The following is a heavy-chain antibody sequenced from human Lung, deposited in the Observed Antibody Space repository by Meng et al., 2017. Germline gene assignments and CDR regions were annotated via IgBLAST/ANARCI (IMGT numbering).Heavy chain of an antibody. CDR2: INHSGST. D-gene: IGHD4-11*01. CDR3: ARGPTTMAHDFDY. V-gene: IGHV4-34*01. Sequence: GHLQQWGAGPLKPSETLSLTCVVSGGSFSDYYWSWIRQPPGKGLEWIGEINHSGSTNYNPSLESRATISVDTSQNNLSLKLSSVTAADSAVYYCARGPTTMAHDFDYWGQGTLVTVSS. CDR1: GGSFSDYY. J-gene: IGHJ4*02.